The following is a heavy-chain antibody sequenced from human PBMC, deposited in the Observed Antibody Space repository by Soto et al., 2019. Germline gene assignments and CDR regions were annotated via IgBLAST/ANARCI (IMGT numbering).Heavy chain of an antibody. CDR2: ISYDGSNK. D-gene: IGHD6-25*01. CDR3: AKDRRPNYCYGMDV. CDR1: GFTFSSYG. Sequence: QVQLVESGGGVVQPGRSLRLSCAASGFTFSSYGMHWVRQAPGKGLEWVAVISYDGSNKYYADSVKGRFTISRDNSKNTLYLQMNILRAEDTAVYYCAKDRRPNYCYGMDVWGQGTTVTVSS. J-gene: IGHJ6*02. V-gene: IGHV3-30*18.